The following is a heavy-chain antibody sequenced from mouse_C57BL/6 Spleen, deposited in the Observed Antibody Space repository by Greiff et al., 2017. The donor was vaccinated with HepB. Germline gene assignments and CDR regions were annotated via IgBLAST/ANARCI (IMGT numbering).Heavy chain of an antibody. CDR1: GFTFNTYA. Sequence: EVHLVESGGGLVQPKGSLKLSCAASGFTFNTYAMHWVRQAPGKGLEWVARIRSKSSNNATYYADSVKDRFTISRDDSQSMLYLQMNNLKTEDTAMYYCVREGYRYYYAMDYWGQGTSVTVSS. J-gene: IGHJ4*01. CDR3: VREGYRYYYAMDY. CDR2: IRSKSSNNAT. V-gene: IGHV10-3*01.